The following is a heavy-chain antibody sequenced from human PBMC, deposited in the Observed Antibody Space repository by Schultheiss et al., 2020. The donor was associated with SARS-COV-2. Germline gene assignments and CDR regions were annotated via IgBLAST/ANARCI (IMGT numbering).Heavy chain of an antibody. CDR1: GFTFSSYS. J-gene: IGHJ4*02. V-gene: IGHV3-15*01. CDR2: INSKTDGGTR. Sequence: GGSLRLSCAASGFTFSSYSMNWVRQAPGKGLEWVGRINSKTDGGTRDYAAPVKGRFTVSRDDSKNTLYLQMNSLKTEDTAVYYCTTARHYYGSGSYLFDYWGQGTLVTVSS. CDR3: TTARHYYGSGSYLFDY. D-gene: IGHD3-10*01.